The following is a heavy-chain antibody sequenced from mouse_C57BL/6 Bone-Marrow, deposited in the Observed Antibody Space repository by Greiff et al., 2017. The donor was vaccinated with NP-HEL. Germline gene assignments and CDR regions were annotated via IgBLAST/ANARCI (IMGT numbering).Heavy chain of an antibody. D-gene: IGHD2-3*01. J-gene: IGHJ2*01. V-gene: IGHV1-64*01. Sequence: VQLQQSGAELVKPGASVKLSCKASGYTFTSYWMHWVKQRPGQGLEWIGMIHPNSGSTNYNEKFKSKATLTVDKSSSTAYMQLSSLTSEDSAVYYCARGSYDGYSNYFDYWGQGTTLTVSS. CDR1: GYTFTSYW. CDR2: IHPNSGST. CDR3: ARGSYDGYSNYFDY.